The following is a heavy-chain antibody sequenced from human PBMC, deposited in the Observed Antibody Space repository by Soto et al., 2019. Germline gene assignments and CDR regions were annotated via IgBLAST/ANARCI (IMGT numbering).Heavy chain of an antibody. V-gene: IGHV3-15*01. D-gene: IGHD1-1*01. CDR2: IKSKTDGGTT. J-gene: IGHJ3*02. CDR3: TTDPTITIRNGDAFDT. Sequence: GGSLRLSCAASGFTFSNAWMSWVRQAPGKGLEWVGRIKSKTDGGTTDYAAPVKGRFTISRDDSKNTLYLQMNSLKTEATAVYYCTTDPTITIRNGDAFDTWGQGTMVTVSS. CDR1: GFTFSNAW.